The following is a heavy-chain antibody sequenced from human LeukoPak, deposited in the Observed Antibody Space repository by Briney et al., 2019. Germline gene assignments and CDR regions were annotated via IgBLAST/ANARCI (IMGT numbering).Heavy chain of an antibody. CDR3: ATTVTSEYSNYYYYYMDV. V-gene: IGHV1-18*01. D-gene: IGHD4-17*01. Sequence: GASVKVSCKASGYTFTSYGISWVRQAPGQGLEWMGWISAYNGNTNYAQKLQGRVTMTTDTSTSTAYMELRSLRSDDTAVYYCATTVTSEYSNYYYYYMDVWGKGTTVTVSS. J-gene: IGHJ6*03. CDR1: GYTFTSYG. CDR2: ISAYNGNT.